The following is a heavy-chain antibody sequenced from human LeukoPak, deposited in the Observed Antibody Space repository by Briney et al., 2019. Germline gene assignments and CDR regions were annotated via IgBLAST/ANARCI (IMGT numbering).Heavy chain of an antibody. Sequence: GASVKVSCKASGYTFSSYAISWVRQAPGQGLEWMGGIIPIFDTGNYARKFQGRLTITADESTSTAYMELSSLRSEDTAVYYCARAYYYDSSGYYFDYWGQGTLVTVSS. J-gene: IGHJ4*02. V-gene: IGHV1-69*13. CDR1: GYTFSSYA. CDR3: ARAYYYDSSGYYFDY. D-gene: IGHD3-22*01. CDR2: IIPIFDTG.